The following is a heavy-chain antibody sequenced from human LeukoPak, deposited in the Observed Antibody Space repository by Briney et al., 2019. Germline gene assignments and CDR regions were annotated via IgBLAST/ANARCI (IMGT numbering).Heavy chain of an antibody. J-gene: IGHJ3*02. CDR2: ISSYNGNT. CDR1: RYTFTSYG. Sequence: ASVRVSCKASRYTFTSYGISWVRQAPGQGLEWMGWISSYNGNTNYAQKLQGRVTMSTDTSPGTAYMELRSLRSDDTAVYYCARRVAVARRDAFDIWGQGTMVTVSS. CDR3: ARRVAVARRDAFDI. D-gene: IGHD6-19*01. V-gene: IGHV1-18*01.